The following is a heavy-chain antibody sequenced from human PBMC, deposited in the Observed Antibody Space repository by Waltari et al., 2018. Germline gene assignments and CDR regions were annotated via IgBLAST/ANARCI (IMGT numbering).Heavy chain of an antibody. CDR2: FDPEDGET. Sequence: QVQLVQSGAEVKKPGASVKVSCKVSGYTLTDLSMHWVRQAPGKGLEWMGGFDPEDGETIYAQKFQGRVTMTEDTSTDTAYMELSSLRSEDTAVYYCATDSRGSAYSGSYSFDYWGQGTLVTVSS. CDR1: GYTLTDLS. D-gene: IGHD1-26*01. CDR3: ATDSRGSAYSGSYSFDY. V-gene: IGHV1-24*01. J-gene: IGHJ4*02.